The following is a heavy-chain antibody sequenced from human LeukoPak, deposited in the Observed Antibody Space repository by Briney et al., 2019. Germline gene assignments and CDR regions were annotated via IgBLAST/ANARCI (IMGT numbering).Heavy chain of an antibody. CDR2: IYTSGST. D-gene: IGHD2-2*01. CDR3: ARQKCTSTSCLTKNAFDI. CDR1: GGSFSGDY. J-gene: IGHJ3*02. Sequence: PSETLSLTCAVYGGSFSGDYWSWIRQPPGKGLEWIGYIYTSGSTNYNPSLKSRVTISVDTSKNQFSLDLSSVTAADTAVYYCARQKCTSTSCLTKNAFDIWGQGTMVTVSS. V-gene: IGHV4-4*09.